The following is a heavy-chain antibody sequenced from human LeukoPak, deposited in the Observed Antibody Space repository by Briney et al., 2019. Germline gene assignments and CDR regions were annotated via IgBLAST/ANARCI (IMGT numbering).Heavy chain of an antibody. D-gene: IGHD3-10*02. V-gene: IGHV3-15*01. CDR2: SKTDGGTT. CDR3: AELGITMIGGV. Sequence: GGSLRLSCAASGFTFSNAWMSWVRQAPGKGLEWVGRSKTDGGTTDYAAPVKGRFTISRDDSKNTLYLQMNSLRAEDTAVYYCAELGITMIGGVWGKGTTVTISS. CDR1: GFTFSNAW. J-gene: IGHJ6*04.